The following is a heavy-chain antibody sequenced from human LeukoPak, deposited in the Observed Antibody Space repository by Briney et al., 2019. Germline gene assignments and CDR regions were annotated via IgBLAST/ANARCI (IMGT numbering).Heavy chain of an antibody. CDR2: IYYSGST. CDR1: GGSISSPSYY. J-gene: IGHJ5*02. CDR3: ARGRRKYCSGGSCYWFDP. D-gene: IGHD2-15*01. Sequence: PSETLSLTCTVSGGSISSPSYYWGWIRRPPGKGLEWIGSIYYSGSTYYNPSLKSRVTISVDTSKNQFTLKLSSVTAADTAVYYCARGRRKYCSGGSCYWFDPWGQGTLVTVSS. V-gene: IGHV4-39*06.